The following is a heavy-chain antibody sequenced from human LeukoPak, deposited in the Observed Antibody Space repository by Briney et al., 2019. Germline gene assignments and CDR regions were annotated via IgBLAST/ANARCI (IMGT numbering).Heavy chain of an antibody. CDR1: GFTFSNYS. Sequence: PGGSLRLSCAASGFTFSNYSVNWVRQAPGKGLEWISSISTSSSYIYYSDSVKGRFTISRDNAKNSLYLQMDGLRAEDTAVYYCARSNWNYVSGYFNYWGQGTPVTVSS. D-gene: IGHD1-7*01. J-gene: IGHJ4*02. CDR2: ISTSSSYI. V-gene: IGHV3-21*06. CDR3: ARSNWNYVSGYFNY.